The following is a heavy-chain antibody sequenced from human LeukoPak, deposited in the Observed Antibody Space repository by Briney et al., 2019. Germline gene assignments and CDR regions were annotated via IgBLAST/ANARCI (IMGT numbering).Heavy chain of an antibody. Sequence: PPGGSLRLSCAASGFTFSRYAMSWVRQPPGKGLEWVSVISGSGGSTYYADSVKGRFTISRDNSKNTLYLQMNSLRAEDTAVYYCAKINYYDSGGEGEYFDYWGQGTLVTVSS. V-gene: IGHV3-23*01. CDR2: ISGSGGST. CDR3: AKINYYDSGGEGEYFDY. D-gene: IGHD3-22*01. CDR1: GFTFSRYA. J-gene: IGHJ4*02.